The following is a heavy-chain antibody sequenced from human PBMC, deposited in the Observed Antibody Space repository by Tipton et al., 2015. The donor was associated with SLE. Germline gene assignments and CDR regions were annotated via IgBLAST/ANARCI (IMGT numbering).Heavy chain of an antibody. CDR1: GFTFDDYA. Sequence: SLRLSCAASGFTFDDYAMHWVRQAPGKGLEWVSGISWNSGSIGYADSVKSRFTISRDNAKNSLYLQMNSLRAEDTALYYCAKDIGGFGELFSYWGQGTLVTVSS. D-gene: IGHD3-10*01. V-gene: IGHV3-9*01. CDR2: ISWNSGSI. CDR3: AKDIGGFGELFSY. J-gene: IGHJ4*02.